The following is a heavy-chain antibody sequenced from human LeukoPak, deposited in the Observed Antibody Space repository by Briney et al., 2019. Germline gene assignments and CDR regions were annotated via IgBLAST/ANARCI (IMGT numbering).Heavy chain of an antibody. J-gene: IGHJ4*02. CDR2: IYYSGTT. V-gene: IGHV4-59*01. CDR1: GGSISSYY. D-gene: IGHD3-16*01. Sequence: PSETLSLTCTVSGGSISSYYWSWIRQPPGKGLEWIGYIYYSGTTNYNPSLKSRVSMSVDTSTNQFSLRLSSVTAADTAIYYCARGTVQMGMGERFFDFWGQGTLVTVSS. CDR3: ARGTVQMGMGERFFDF.